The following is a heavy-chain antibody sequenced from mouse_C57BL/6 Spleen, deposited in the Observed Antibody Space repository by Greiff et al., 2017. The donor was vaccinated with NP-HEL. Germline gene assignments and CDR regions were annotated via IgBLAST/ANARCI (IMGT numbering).Heavy chain of an antibody. D-gene: IGHD3-3*01. V-gene: IGHV14-2*01. Sequence: VQLQQSGAELVKPGASVKLSCTASGFNIKDYYMHWVKQRTEQGLEWIGRIDPEDGETKYAPKFQGKATITADTSSNTAYLQLSSLTSEDTAVYYCARPGPEYYFDYWGQGTTLTVSS. CDR1: GFNIKDYY. CDR3: ARPGPEYYFDY. CDR2: IDPEDGET. J-gene: IGHJ2*01.